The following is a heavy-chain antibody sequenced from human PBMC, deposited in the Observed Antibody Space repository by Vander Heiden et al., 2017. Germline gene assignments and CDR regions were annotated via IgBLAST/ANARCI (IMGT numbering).Heavy chain of an antibody. J-gene: IGHJ6*01. CDR3: ALTIAARWTWYYYYGMDV. Sequence: YYNPSLKRRVTISVDTSKNQFSLKLSSVTAADTAVYYCALTIAARWTWYYYYGMDVWGQGTTVTVSS. D-gene: IGHD6-6*01. V-gene: IGHV4-39*01.